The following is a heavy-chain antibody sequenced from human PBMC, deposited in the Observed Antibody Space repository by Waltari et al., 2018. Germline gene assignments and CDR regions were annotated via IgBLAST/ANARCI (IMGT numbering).Heavy chain of an antibody. CDR3: ARDRGRGLYLDT. CDR2: VLGSGRT. Sequence: QLQLQESGPGRVKPSGTLSLICAVSGDSMDYWWSWVRQPPGKGLEWIGQVLGSGRTNYNPSFASRVTISLDTSTHQFALKMTSATAADTALYYCARDRGRGLYLDTWGQGILVTVSP. V-gene: IGHV4-4*02. CDR1: GDSMDYW. D-gene: IGHD2-15*01. J-gene: IGHJ4*02.